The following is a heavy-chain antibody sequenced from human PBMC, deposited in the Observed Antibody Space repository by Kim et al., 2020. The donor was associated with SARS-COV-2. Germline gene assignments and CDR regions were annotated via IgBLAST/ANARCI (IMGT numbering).Heavy chain of an antibody. V-gene: IGHV3-23*01. CDR1: GFTFSSYA. J-gene: IGHJ4*02. Sequence: GGSLRLSCAASGFTFSSYAMSWVRQAPGKGLEWVSAISGSGGSTYYADSVKGRFTISRDNSKNTLYLQMNSLRAEDMAVYYCAKDGSPITMIVVVTYYFDYWGQGTLVTVSS. CDR2: ISGSGGST. CDR3: AKDGSPITMIVVVTYYFDY. D-gene: IGHD3-22*01.